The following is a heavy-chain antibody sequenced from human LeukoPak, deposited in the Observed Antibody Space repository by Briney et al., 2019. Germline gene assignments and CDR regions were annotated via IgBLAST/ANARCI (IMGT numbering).Heavy chain of an antibody. CDR3: AKDGGSWGYFDY. CDR1: GFTFDDYA. CDR2: ISWNSGSI. Sequence: GRSLRLSCAASGFTFDDYAMHWVRQAPGKGLEWVSGISWNSGSIGYADSVKGRFTISRDNAKNSLYLQMNSLRAEDTALYYCAKDGGSWGYFDYWGQGTLVTVSS. J-gene: IGHJ4*02. D-gene: IGHD6-13*01. V-gene: IGHV3-9*01.